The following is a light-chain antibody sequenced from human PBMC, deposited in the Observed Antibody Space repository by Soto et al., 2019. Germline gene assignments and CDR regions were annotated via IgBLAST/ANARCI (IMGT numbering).Light chain of an antibody. J-gene: IGKJ2*01. CDR2: GAS. Sequence: ETQMTQSPSTLSASVGDTVTITCRARQNINNWLAWYQQKPEKVPKLLIYGASTLEDGVPSRFSGSRSGTKFTLTINRLQPGDCATHYCQRYVGNFGQGTK. CDR3: QRYVGN. V-gene: IGKV1-5*01. CDR1: QNINNW.